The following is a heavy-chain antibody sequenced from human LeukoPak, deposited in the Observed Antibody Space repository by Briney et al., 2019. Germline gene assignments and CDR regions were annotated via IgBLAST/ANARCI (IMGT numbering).Heavy chain of an antibody. D-gene: IGHD3-10*01. Sequence: PGGSLRLSCGVSGITLSNYGMSWVRQAPGKGLEWVAGISDSGGRTNYADSVKGRFTISRDSPKNTLYLQMNSLRVEDTAVYFCAKRGVVIRVVLVGFHKEAYYFDSWARVPWSPSPQ. CDR1: GITLSNYG. V-gene: IGHV3-23*01. J-gene: IGHJ4*02. CDR2: ISDSGGRT. CDR3: AKRGVVIRVVLVGFHKEAYYFDS.